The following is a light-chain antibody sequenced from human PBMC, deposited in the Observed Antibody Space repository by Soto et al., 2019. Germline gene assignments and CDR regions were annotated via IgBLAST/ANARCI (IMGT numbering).Light chain of an antibody. Sequence: QSALTQPASVSGSPGQAITISCTGTSSDVGSYNLVSWYQQHPGKAPKLMIYEGSKRPSGVSNRFSGSKSGNTASLTISGLQAEDEAEYDGCSYAGSSTFEVFGGGTKLTVL. CDR2: EGS. CDR3: CSYAGSSTFEV. V-gene: IGLV2-23*03. J-gene: IGLJ3*02. CDR1: SSDVGSYNL.